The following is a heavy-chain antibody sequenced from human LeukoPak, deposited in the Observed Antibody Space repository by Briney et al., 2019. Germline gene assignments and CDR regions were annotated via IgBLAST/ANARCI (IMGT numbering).Heavy chain of an antibody. CDR3: AKGRYPDY. V-gene: IGHV3-30*18. Sequence: GGSLRLSCAASGFTFSSYGMHWVRQAPGKGLEWVAVISYDGSNKYYADSVKGRFTISRDNSKNTLYLQMNSLRAEDTAVYYCAKGRYPDYWGRGTLVTVSS. D-gene: IGHD1-14*01. CDR1: GFTFSSYG. CDR2: ISYDGSNK. J-gene: IGHJ4*02.